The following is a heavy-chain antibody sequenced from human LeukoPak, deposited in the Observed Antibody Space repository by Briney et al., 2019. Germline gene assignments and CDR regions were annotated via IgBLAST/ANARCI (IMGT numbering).Heavy chain of an antibody. CDR2: NIPIFGTA. J-gene: IGHJ4*02. CDR3: ARSKALRLDDIYY. V-gene: IGHV1-69*13. CDR1: GGTFSSYA. Sequence: ASVKVSCKASGGTFSSYAISWVRQAPGQGLEWMGGNIPIFGTANYAQKFQGRVTITADESTSTAYMELSSLRSEDTAVYYCARSKALRLDDIYYWGQGTLVTVSS. D-gene: IGHD3-9*01.